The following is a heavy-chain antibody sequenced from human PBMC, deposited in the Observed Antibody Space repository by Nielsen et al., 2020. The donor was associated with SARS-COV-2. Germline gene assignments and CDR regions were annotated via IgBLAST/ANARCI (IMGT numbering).Heavy chain of an antibody. CDR2: ISYDGSNK. Sequence: GGSLRLSCAASGFTFSSYGMHWVRQAPGKGLEWVAVISYDGSNKYYADSVKGRFTISRDNSKNTLYLQMNSLRAEDTAVYYCAKDAVDTAMVTYFDCWGQGTLVTVSS. CDR1: GFTFSSYG. V-gene: IGHV3-30*18. J-gene: IGHJ4*02. CDR3: AKDAVDTAMVTYFDC. D-gene: IGHD5-18*01.